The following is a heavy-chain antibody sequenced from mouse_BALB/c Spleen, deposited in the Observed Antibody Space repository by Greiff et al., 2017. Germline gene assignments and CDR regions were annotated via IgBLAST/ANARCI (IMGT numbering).Heavy chain of an antibody. V-gene: IGHV5-6*01. J-gene: IGHJ2*01. Sequence: EVQGVESGGDLVKPGGSLKLSCAASGFTFSSYGMSWVRQTPDKRLEWVATISSGGSYTYYPDSVKGRFTISRDNAKNTLYLQMSSLKSEDTAMYYCARQGPYGYYFDYWGQGTTLTVSS. CDR2: ISSGGSYT. D-gene: IGHD2-2*01. CDR3: ARQGPYGYYFDY. CDR1: GFTFSSYG.